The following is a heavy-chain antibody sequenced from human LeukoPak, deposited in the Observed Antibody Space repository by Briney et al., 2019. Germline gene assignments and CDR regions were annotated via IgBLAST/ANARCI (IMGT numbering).Heavy chain of an antibody. CDR1: GGTFSNYA. J-gene: IGHJ6*02. CDR3: ATSGPIYYYYYYGMDV. CDR2: IIPILGIA. Sequence: SVKVSCKASGGTFSNYAISWVRQAPGQGLEWMGRIIPILGIANYAQKFQGRVTITADKSTSTAYMELSSLRSEGTAVYYCATSGPIYYYYYYGMDVWGQGTTVTVSS. V-gene: IGHV1-69*04. D-gene: IGHD3-9*01.